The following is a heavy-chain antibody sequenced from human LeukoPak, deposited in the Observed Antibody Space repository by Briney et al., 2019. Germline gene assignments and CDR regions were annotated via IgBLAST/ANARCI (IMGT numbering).Heavy chain of an antibody. CDR2: ISVYNGNT. D-gene: IGHD2-2*01. J-gene: IGHJ4*02. Sequence: ASVKVSCKASGYAFTNYAISWVRQAPGQGLEWMGWISVYNGNTNYAQKLQGRVTMTADTSTTTAYMELRSLRSDDMAVYYCARGYCSSATCRHFDYWGQGALVTVSS. V-gene: IGHV1-18*03. CDR1: GYAFTNYA. CDR3: ARGYCSSATCRHFDY.